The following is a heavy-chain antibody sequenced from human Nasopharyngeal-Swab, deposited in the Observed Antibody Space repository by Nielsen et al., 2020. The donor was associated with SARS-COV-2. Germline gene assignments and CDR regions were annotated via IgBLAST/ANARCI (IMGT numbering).Heavy chain of an antibody. V-gene: IGHV4-59*11. Sequence: SETLSLTCTVSGAFISGHHWSWIRQPPGKGLEWIGSVSYSGIPNYNPSLNSRVTISADSSQNQFSLELGSVTAADTAVYYCAREEYYYDSSGNYYRAFDNWGQGTLVSVSS. CDR1: GAFISGHH. J-gene: IGHJ4*02. CDR3: AREEYYYDSSGNYYRAFDN. D-gene: IGHD3-22*01. CDR2: VSYSGIP.